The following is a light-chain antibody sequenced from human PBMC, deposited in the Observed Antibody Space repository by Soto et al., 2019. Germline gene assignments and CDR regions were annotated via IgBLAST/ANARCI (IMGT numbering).Light chain of an antibody. J-gene: IGKJ1*01. CDR3: QQYNSYPLA. V-gene: IGKV1-5*01. CDR2: EAS. Sequence: HMSPSLATLSASVGDKVSITCRASQYISGWLAWYQQKPGKAPKLLIYEASTLERGVPSRFSGSESGTEYTLTINSLEPDDFATYYCQQYNSYPLAFGQGTKVDIK. CDR1: QYISGW.